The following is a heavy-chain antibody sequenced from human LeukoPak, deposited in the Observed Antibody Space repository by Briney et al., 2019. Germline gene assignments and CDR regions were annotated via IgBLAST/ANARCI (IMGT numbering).Heavy chain of an antibody. J-gene: IGHJ6*03. CDR2: KNPKSGNT. CDR1: GYTFTSYD. Sequence: ASVTVSCKASGYTFTSYDINWLRQATGQGLEWMGWKNPKSGNTGYAQKFQGRVTMTRNTSISTAYMELRSLRSEDTAVYYCARGNPGGYYYYMDVWGKGTTVTVSS. V-gene: IGHV1-8*01. CDR3: ARGNPGGYYYYMDV. D-gene: IGHD1-14*01.